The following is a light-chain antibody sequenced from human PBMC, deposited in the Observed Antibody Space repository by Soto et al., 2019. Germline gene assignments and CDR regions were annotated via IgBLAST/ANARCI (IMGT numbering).Light chain of an antibody. CDR2: RNN. CDR3: AAWDDSLSGVV. Sequence: QSVLTQPPSASGAPGQRVTISCSGSSRNIEVNYVYWYHQIPGTTPKLLIYRNNQRPSGVPDRFSASKSGTSASLAISGLRSEDEGDYYCAAWDDSLSGVVFGGGTKVTVL. J-gene: IGLJ2*01. V-gene: IGLV1-47*01. CDR1: SRNIEVNY.